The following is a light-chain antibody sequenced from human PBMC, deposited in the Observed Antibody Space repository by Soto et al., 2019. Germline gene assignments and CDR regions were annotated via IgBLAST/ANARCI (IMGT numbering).Light chain of an antibody. CDR2: DAS. CDR1: QSVSGW. Sequence: DVQMTQSPSTLSASVGDRVTITCRASQSVSGWLAWYQQKPVKAPTLLIYDASSLEGGVPSRFSGVGSGTEFTLNISNLQPENFATFYCQPYENYWTCGRGTKVEIK. V-gene: IGKV1-5*01. J-gene: IGKJ1*01. CDR3: QPYENYWT.